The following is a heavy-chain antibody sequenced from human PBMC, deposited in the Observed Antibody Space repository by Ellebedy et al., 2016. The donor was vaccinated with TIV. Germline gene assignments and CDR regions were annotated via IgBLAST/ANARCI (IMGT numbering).Heavy chain of an antibody. J-gene: IGHJ4*02. CDR2: IYYSGST. D-gene: IGHD5-18*01. V-gene: IGHV4-59*13. CDR3: ARFIGYSYGEYFDY. CDR1: GGSISSYY. Sequence: SETLSLXXTVSGGSISSYYWSWIRQPLGKGLEWIGYIYYSGSTNYNPSLKSRVTISVDTSKNQFSLKLSSVTAADTAVYYCARFIGYSYGEYFDYWGQGTLVTVSS.